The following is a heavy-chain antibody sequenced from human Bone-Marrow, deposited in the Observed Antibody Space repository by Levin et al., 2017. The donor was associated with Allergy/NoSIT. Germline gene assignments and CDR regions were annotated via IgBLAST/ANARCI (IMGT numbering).Heavy chain of an antibody. CDR1: GFTFSSYS. V-gene: IGHV3-21*01. CDR2: ISSSSSYI. D-gene: IGHD5-18*01. J-gene: IGHJ6*02. Sequence: GESLKISCAASGFTFSSYSMNWVRQAPGKGLEWVSSISSSSSYIYYADSVKGRFTISRDNAKNSLYLQMNSLRAEDTAVYYCARDPPAMVPYYYYGMDVWGQGTTVTVSS. CDR3: ARDPPAMVPYYYYGMDV.